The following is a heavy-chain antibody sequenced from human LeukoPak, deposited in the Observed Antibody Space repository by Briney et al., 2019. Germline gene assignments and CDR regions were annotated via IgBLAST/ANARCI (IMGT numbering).Heavy chain of an antibody. CDR1: GFTFSSYA. J-gene: IGHJ4*02. Sequence: GGSLRLSCAASGFTFSSYAMNWVRQAPGKGLEWVASIKPDGSEKYYLDSVKGRFTISRDNARDSLYLQMSSLRDDDTSVYFCARDASALYWGRGTLVTVSS. D-gene: IGHD6-19*01. CDR2: IKPDGSEK. V-gene: IGHV3-7*01. CDR3: ARDASALY.